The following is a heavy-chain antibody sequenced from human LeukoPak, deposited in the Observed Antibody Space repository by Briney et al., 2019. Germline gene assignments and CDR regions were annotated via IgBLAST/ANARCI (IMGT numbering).Heavy chain of an antibody. CDR1: GFTFSSYW. CDR2: IWYDGSNK. J-gene: IGHJ4*02. CDR3: AKDTNILTGYYPVDY. D-gene: IGHD3-9*01. V-gene: IGHV3-33*06. Sequence: PGWSLRLSCAASGFTFSSYWMSWVRQAPGKGLEWVAVIWYDGSNKYYADSVKGRFTISRDNSKNTLYLQMNSLRAEDTAVYYCAKDTNILTGYYPVDYWGQGTLVTVSS.